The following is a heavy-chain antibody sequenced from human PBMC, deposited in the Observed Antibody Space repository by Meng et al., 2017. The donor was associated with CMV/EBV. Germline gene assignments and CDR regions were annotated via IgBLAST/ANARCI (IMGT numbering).Heavy chain of an antibody. CDR1: GFTFNTYS. V-gene: IGHV3-21*01. CDR2: ISSSSNFI. D-gene: IGHD3-3*01. Sequence: GSLRLSCAASGFTFNTYSMNWVRQAPGKGLEWVSSISSSSNFIYYADSVKGRFTISRDNAKNSLYLQVNSLRAGDTAVYYCAREGGYDFWSGYYFGGEYYGMDVWGQGTTVTVSS. J-gene: IGHJ6*02. CDR3: AREGGYDFWSGYYFGGEYYGMDV.